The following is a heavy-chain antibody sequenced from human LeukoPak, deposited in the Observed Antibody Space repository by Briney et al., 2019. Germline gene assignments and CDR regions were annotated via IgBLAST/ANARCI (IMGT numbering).Heavy chain of an antibody. J-gene: IGHJ5*02. V-gene: IGHV3-30*04. CDR2: IPSDGRNK. CDR3: ARDGYYGSGSYYLAKKNWCDP. CDR1: GFTFSSYA. D-gene: IGHD3-10*01. Sequence: ARSLTLSCAAYGFTFSSYAMHWVRQPPGKGLEWVAAIPSDGRNKYYAAFVNGRFSISRDNSKNTLYLQMNSLRAEDTAVYYCARDGYYGSGSYYLAKKNWCDPWGQGTLVTVSS.